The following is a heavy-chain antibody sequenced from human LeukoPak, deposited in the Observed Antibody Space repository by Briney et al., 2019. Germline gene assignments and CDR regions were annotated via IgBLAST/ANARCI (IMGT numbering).Heavy chain of an antibody. CDR1: GFTFSSYA. D-gene: IGHD3-3*01. CDR3: AKRLRITIFGDNDP. J-gene: IGHJ5*02. CDR2: ISGSGGST. Sequence: PGGSLRLSCAASGFTFSSYAMSWVRQAPGEGLEWVSAISGSGGSTYYADSVKGRFTISRDNSKNTLYLQMNSLRAEDTAVYYCAKRLRITIFGDNDPWGQGTLVTVSS. V-gene: IGHV3-23*01.